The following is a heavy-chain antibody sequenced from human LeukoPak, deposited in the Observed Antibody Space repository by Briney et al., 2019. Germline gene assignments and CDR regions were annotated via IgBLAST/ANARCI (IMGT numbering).Heavy chain of an antibody. J-gene: IGHJ3*02. CDR2: ITFSATYI. CDR3: ARDNPPPWLLLREADAFDI. D-gene: IGHD3-22*01. V-gene: IGHV3-21*04. CDR1: GFTFSSYS. Sequence: PGGSLRLSCAASGFTFSSYSMNWVRQAPGKGLEWVSSITFSATYIYYADSVKGRFTISRDNAKNSLYLQMNSLRAEDTAVYYCARDNPPPWLLLREADAFDIWGQGTMVTVSS.